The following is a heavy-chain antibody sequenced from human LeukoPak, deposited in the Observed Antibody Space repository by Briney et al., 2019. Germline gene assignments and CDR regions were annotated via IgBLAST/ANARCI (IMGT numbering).Heavy chain of an antibody. CDR1: GFTFSSYS. CDR2: ISSSSSTI. V-gene: IGHV3-48*01. Sequence: GGSLRLSCAASGFTFSSYSMNWVRQAPGKGLEWVSYISSSSSTIYYADSVKGRFTISRDNAKNSLYLQMNSLRAEDTAVYYCARAYYYDSGAFDIWGQGAMVTVSS. CDR3: ARAYYYDSGAFDI. J-gene: IGHJ3*02. D-gene: IGHD3-22*01.